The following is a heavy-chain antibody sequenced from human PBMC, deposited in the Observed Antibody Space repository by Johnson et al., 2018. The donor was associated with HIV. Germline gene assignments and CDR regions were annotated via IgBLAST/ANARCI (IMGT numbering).Heavy chain of an antibody. Sequence: VQLVESGGGLVQPGGSLRLSCAASGFTFSSYDMHWVRQATGKGLEWVSAIGTAGDTYYPGSVKGRFTISRENAKNSLYLQMNSLRAGDTAVYYCAERSPILRAFDIWGQGTMVTVSS. CDR1: GFTFSSYD. J-gene: IGHJ3*02. V-gene: IGHV3-13*01. CDR3: AERSPILRAFDI. CDR2: IGTAGDT.